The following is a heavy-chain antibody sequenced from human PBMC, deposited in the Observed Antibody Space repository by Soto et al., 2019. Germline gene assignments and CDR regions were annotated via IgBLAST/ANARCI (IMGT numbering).Heavy chain of an antibody. D-gene: IGHD2-15*01. CDR3: ARLVVAGSPLDY. CDR2: TSAFYGNS. CDR1: GYPFSSYG. J-gene: IGHJ4*02. Sequence: QVRLVQSAAEVKKPGASVTVSCKASGYPFSSYGITWVRQSPGQGLEWMGWTSAFYGNSTYSEKFQGRVTMTIDTSTNTAYMDVASLKSDDTAVYYCARLVVAGSPLDYWGLGTLVTVSS. V-gene: IGHV1-18*04.